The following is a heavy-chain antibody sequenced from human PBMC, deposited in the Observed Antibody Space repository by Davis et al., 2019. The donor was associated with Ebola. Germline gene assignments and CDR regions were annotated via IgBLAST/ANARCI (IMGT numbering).Heavy chain of an antibody. CDR2: IYPGDSDT. CDR3: ARWGIAARLPYYYYYGMDV. CDR1: GYSFTSYW. V-gene: IGHV5-51*01. J-gene: IGHJ6*02. D-gene: IGHD6-6*01. Sequence: GESLKISCKGSGYSFTSYWIGWVRQIPGKGLEWMWLIYPGDSDTRYSLSFQGQVTIPADKSISTAYLQWSSLKASETAMYYCARWGIAARLPYYYYYGMDVWGQGTTVTVSS.